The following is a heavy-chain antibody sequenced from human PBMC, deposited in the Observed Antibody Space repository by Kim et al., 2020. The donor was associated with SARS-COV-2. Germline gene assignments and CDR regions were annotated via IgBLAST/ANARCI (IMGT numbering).Heavy chain of an antibody. CDR1: GYTFTSYY. CDR2: INPSGGST. V-gene: IGHV1-46*01. Sequence: ASVKVSCKASGYTFTSYYMHWVRQAPGQGLEWMGIINPSGGSTSYAQKFQGRVTMTRDTSTSTVYMELSSLRSEDTAVYYCARDAPTRYDFWSGYSFDHYYYYGMDVWGQGTTVTVSS. CDR3: ARDAPTRYDFWSGYSFDHYYYYGMDV. D-gene: IGHD3-3*01. J-gene: IGHJ6*02.